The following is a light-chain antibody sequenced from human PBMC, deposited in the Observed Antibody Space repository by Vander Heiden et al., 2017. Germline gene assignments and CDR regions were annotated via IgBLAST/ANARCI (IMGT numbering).Light chain of an antibody. V-gene: IGKV1-39*01. CDR1: QSISSY. CDR2: SAT. J-gene: IGKJ1*01. Sequence: DIQMTQSPSSLSASVGDRVTITRRASQSISSYLNWYQQKPGKAPKRLMESATSLQSGGPSRFSGSGSGTDFTLTISSLQPEDCATDYSQQSYSTPPTCGQGTKVEIK. CDR3: QQSYSTPPT.